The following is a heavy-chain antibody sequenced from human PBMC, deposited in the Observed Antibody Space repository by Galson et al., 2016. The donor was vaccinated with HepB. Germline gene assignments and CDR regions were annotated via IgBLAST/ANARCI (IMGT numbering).Heavy chain of an antibody. CDR1: GLTFNIQY. V-gene: IGHV3-21*01. CDR3: VRPEGIQLWSPHYYYYYGMDV. Sequence: SLRLSCAVSGLTFNIQYMSWVRQAPGKGLEWVSSITSSSSKIYYADSVKGRFTTSRDNAKNSLYLQMNSLRSEDTAVYYCVRPEGIQLWSPHYYYYYGMDVWGQGTTVTVSS. D-gene: IGHD5-18*01. CDR2: ITSSSSKI. J-gene: IGHJ6*02.